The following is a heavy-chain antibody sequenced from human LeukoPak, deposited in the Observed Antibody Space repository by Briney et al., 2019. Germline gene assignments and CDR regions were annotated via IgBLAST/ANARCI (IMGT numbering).Heavy chain of an antibody. CDR1: GYTLTELS. D-gene: IGHD2-15*01. CDR2: FGPEDGET. V-gene: IGHV1-24*01. CDR3: ATDRYCSGGSCYSGVDWFDP. Sequence: ASVKVSCKVSGYTLTELSMHWVRQAPGKGLEWMGGFGPEDGETIYAQKFQGRVTMTEDTSTDTAYMELSSLRSEDTAVYYCATDRYCSGGSCYSGVDWFDPWGQGTLVTVSS. J-gene: IGHJ5*02.